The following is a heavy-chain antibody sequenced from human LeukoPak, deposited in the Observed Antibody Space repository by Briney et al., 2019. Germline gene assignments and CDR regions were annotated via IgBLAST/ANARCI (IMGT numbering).Heavy chain of an antibody. J-gene: IGHJ4*02. Sequence: QPGGSLRLSCVVSGFTLSSYAMSWVRQAPVKGLEWVSAISGSGGSTYYADSVKGRFTISRDNSKNTLYVQMNSLRAEDTAVYYCAKGVGTFDYWGQGTLVTVSS. D-gene: IGHD2-21*02. CDR1: GFTLSSYA. V-gene: IGHV3-23*01. CDR2: ISGSGGST. CDR3: AKGVGTFDY.